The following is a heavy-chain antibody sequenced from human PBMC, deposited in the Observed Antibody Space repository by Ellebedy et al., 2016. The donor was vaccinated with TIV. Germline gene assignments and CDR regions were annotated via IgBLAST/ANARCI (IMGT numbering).Heavy chain of an antibody. Sequence: GESLKISCAASGFTFSSYAMSCVRLAPGKGLEWVSAISGSGGSTYYADSVKGRFTISRDNSKNTLYLQMNSLRAEDTAVYYCAKEAQGEWELRDFDYWGQGTLVTVSS. J-gene: IGHJ4*02. V-gene: IGHV3-23*01. D-gene: IGHD1-26*01. CDR3: AKEAQGEWELRDFDY. CDR2: ISGSGGST. CDR1: GFTFSSYA.